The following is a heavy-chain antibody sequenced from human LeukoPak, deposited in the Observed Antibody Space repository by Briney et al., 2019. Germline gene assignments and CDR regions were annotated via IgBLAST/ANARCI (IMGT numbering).Heavy chain of an antibody. CDR1: GFTVSSNY. J-gene: IGHJ4*02. V-gene: IGHV3-53*01. D-gene: IGHD3-10*01. Sequence: GGSLRLSCAASGFTVSSNYVSWVRQAPGKGLEWVPVIYSGGSTYYADSVKGRFTISRDNSKNTLYLQMNSLRAEDTAVYYCARDSYYGSGSYYRYTFDYWGQGTLVTVSS. CDR3: ARDSYYGSGSYYRYTFDY. CDR2: IYSGGST.